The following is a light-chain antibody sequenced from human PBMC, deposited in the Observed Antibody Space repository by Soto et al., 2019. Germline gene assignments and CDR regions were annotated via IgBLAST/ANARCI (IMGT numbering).Light chain of an antibody. CDR3: QQSYSSSRT. V-gene: IGKV1-39*01. CDR2: GTS. J-gene: IGKJ1*01. CDR1: QSIANF. Sequence: IQMSLSPSSLSASFCDSSTITCRASQSIANFLNWYQQKPGKAPKLVIYGTSTLASGVPSRFSGSGSGTDFTLTISSLEPEDFAVYYRQQSYSSSRTFGQGTKVDIK.